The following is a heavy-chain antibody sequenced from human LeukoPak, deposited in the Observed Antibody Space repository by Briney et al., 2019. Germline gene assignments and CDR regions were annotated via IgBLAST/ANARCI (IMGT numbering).Heavy chain of an antibody. CDR1: GGSISSGGYY. J-gene: IGHJ4*02. V-gene: IGHV4-30-2*01. Sequence: SQTLSLTCTVSGGSISSGGYYWRWIRQPPGKGLEWIGYIYHSGSTYYNPSLKSRVTISVDRSKNQFSLKLSSVTAADTAVYYCARLVGATLSFDYWGQGTLVTVSS. CDR2: IYHSGST. CDR3: ARLVGATLSFDY. D-gene: IGHD1-26*01.